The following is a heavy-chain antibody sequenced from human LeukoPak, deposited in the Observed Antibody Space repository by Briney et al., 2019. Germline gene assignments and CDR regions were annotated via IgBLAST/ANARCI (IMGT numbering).Heavy chain of an antibody. CDR1: GFTVSNNY. J-gene: IGHJ6*02. CDR3: ARVAYDFWSGYYPYYYYGMDV. CDR2: IYSGGST. V-gene: IGHV3-53*01. Sequence: GGSLRLSCVVSGFTVSNNYMSWVRQAPRKGLEWVSLIYSGGSTYYADSVKGRFTISRDNSKNTVYLQMNSLRAEDTAMYYCARVAYDFWSGYYPYYYYGMDVWGQGTTVTVSS. D-gene: IGHD3-3*01.